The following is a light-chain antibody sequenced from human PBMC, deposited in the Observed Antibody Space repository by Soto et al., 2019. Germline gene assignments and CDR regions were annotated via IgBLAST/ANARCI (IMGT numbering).Light chain of an antibody. Sequence: EIVLTQSPGTLSLSPGERATLSCRASQSISSSYLAWYQQKPGQAPRLLIYGASSRATDIPDRFSGSGSGTDFTLTISRLEPEDFAXXXXXXXGXXPIFTFGPGTKVDIK. CDR1: QSISSSY. J-gene: IGKJ3*01. V-gene: IGKV3-20*01. CDR2: GAS. CDR3: XXXGXXPIFT.